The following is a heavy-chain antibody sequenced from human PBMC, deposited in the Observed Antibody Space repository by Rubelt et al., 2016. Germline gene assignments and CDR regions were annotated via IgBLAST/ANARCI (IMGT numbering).Heavy chain of an antibody. J-gene: IGHJ4*02. CDR1: GGSINDNNW. CDR3: ARSGQTSWYGAHYFAS. V-gene: IGHV4-4*02. D-gene: IGHD6-13*01. Sequence: SLTCAVSGGSINDNNWWSWVRQPPGKGLEWIGEISHSGSTSYNPSLQSRVTISMDKPMHHFSLRLSSVTAADTAVYYCARSGQTSWYGAHYFASWGQGTLVTVSS. CDR2: ISHSGST.